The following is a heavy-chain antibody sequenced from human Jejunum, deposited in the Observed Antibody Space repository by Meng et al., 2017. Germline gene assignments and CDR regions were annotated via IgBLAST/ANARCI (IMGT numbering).Heavy chain of an antibody. CDR2: ISGSGGST. D-gene: IGHD2-8*01. CDR1: GFTFSDYA. CDR3: AKGDIYNGHTFDY. J-gene: IGHJ4*02. Sequence: GESLKISCAASGFTFSDYAMSWVRQAPGKGLEWVSAISGSGGSTFYPDSVKGRFTISRDHSENTVYLQMNSLRAEDTAVYYCAKGDIYNGHTFDYWGQGTLVTVSS. V-gene: IGHV3-23*01.